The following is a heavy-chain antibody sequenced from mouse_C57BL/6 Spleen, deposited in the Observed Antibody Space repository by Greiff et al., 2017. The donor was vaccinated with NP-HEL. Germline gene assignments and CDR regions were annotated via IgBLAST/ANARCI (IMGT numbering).Heavy chain of an antibody. Sequence: QVQLQQPGAELVKPGASVKMSCKASGYTFTSYWITWVKQRPGQGLEWIGDIYPGSGSTNYNEKFKSKATLTVDTSSSTAYMQLSGLTSEDSAVYYCARLPSMDYYAMDYWGQGTSVTVSS. CDR2: IYPGSGST. V-gene: IGHV1-55*01. CDR1: GYTFTSYW. CDR3: ARLPSMDYYAMDY. J-gene: IGHJ4*01. D-gene: IGHD1-1*02.